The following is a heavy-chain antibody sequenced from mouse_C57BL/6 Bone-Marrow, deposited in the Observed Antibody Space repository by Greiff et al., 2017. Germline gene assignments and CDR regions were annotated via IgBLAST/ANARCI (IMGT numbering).Heavy chain of an antibody. CDR2: IAPENGGT. CDR3: TTSITTVVATTG. J-gene: IGHJ2*01. V-gene: IGHV14-4*01. CDR1: GFNIKDDY. Sequence: VQLQQPGAELVRPGASVKLSCTASGFNIKDDYMHWVKQRPEQGLEWIGWIAPENGGTEYAQKFKGKATITADTSSNTSSLPLTRLPSETTAIYYCTTSITTVVATTGWGEGPTLTVS. D-gene: IGHD1-1*01.